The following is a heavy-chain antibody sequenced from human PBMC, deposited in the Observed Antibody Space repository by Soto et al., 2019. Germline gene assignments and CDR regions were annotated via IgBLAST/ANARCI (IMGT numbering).Heavy chain of an antibody. Sequence: ESGGGVVQPGRSLRLSCAASGFTFSSYAMHWVRQAPGKGLEWVAVISYDGSNKYYADSVKGRFTISRDNSKNTLYLQMNSLRAEDTAVYYCARDRITMVRGVIIAPPDYWGQGTLVTVSS. CDR2: ISYDGSNK. V-gene: IGHV3-30-3*01. D-gene: IGHD3-10*01. J-gene: IGHJ4*02. CDR1: GFTFSSYA. CDR3: ARDRITMVRGVIIAPPDY.